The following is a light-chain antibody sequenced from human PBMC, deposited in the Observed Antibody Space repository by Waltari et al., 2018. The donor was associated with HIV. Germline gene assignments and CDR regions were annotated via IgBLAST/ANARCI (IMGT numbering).Light chain of an antibody. CDR1: SSNIGNNG. CDR3: AAWDDSLNGVV. Sequence: QSVLTQPPSVSGAPRQRVTISCSGGSSNIGNNGVTWYRQIPGRPPKLLIHYNDLLPSGVSDRFSGSKSGTSASLGISGLQSEDEATYFCAAWDDSLNGVVFGGGTRLTVL. J-gene: IGLJ2*01. V-gene: IGLV1-36*01. CDR2: YND.